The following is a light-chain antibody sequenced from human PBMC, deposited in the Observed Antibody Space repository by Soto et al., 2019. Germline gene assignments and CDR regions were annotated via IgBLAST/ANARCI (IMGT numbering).Light chain of an antibody. Sequence: IRMTQSPSSLSASVGDRVTITCRASQSISSYLNWYQQKPGKAPNLLIYAASRLQSGVPSRFSGSGSGTDFTLTISSLQPEDFATYYCQHSSSTPITFGQGTRLDIK. CDR1: QSISSY. J-gene: IGKJ5*01. CDR3: QHSSSTPIT. CDR2: AAS. V-gene: IGKV1-39*01.